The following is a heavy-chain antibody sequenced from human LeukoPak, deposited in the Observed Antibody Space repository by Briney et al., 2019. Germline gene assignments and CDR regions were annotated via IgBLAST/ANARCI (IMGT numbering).Heavy chain of an antibody. V-gene: IGHV4-34*01. CDR2: INHSGST. Sequence: SETLSLTCAVYGGSFSGYYWSWIRQPPGKGLEWIGEINHSGSTNYNPSLTSRVTISVDTSKNQFSLKLSSVTAADTAVYYCARQRGSSWSYYYYYYMDVWGKGTTVTISS. CDR3: ARQRGSSWSYYYYYYMDV. D-gene: IGHD6-13*01. CDR1: GGSFSGYY. J-gene: IGHJ6*03.